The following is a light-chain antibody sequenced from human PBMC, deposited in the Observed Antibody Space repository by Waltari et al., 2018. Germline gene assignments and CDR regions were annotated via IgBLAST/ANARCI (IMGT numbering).Light chain of an antibody. V-gene: IGLV1-44*01. CDR2: GHS. Sequence: QSALTQEASVSGTVGQKVTLSCTGNSDNVGSYAVGWYQQISHGAPKTVMLGHSLPSGIPDRFSASKSGTTASLTISGLQPEDEADYYCSTWDYRLGGWVFGGGTKLTVL. CDR1: SDNVGSYA. CDR3: STWDYRLGGWV. J-gene: IGLJ3*02.